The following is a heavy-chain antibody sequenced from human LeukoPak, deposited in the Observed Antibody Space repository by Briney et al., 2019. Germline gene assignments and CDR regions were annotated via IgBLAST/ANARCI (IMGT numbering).Heavy chain of an antibody. CDR1: GFTFSDYY. J-gene: IGHJ4*02. Sequence: PGGSLRLSCVASGFTFSDYYMDWVRQAPGKGLEWVSAISGSGDSTFYADSVKGRFTISRDNSKNTLYLQMNSLRAEDTAVYYCARHTGSGYYYGNWGQGTLVTVSS. CDR2: ISGSGDST. CDR3: ARHTGSGYYYGN. V-gene: IGHV3-23*01. D-gene: IGHD3-22*01.